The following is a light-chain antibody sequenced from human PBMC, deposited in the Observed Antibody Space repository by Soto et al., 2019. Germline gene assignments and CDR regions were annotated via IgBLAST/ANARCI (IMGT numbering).Light chain of an antibody. J-gene: IGKJ1*01. CDR1: QTISVS. V-gene: IGKV1-5*01. CDR2: DAS. CDR3: QQYDKYST. Sequence: IQMTQSPSTLSASVGDTVTITCRASQTISVSLAWYRQKPGKAPNLLIYDASTLQEGFPSRFSGSGSGTEFTLTVTRLQPDDFATYFCQQYDKYSTFGHGTKVDVK.